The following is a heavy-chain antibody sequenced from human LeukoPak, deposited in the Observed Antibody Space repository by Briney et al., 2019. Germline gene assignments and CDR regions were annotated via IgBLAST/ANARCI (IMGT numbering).Heavy chain of an antibody. CDR1: GFTFSSYG. D-gene: IGHD3-22*01. CDR2: ISYDGSNK. V-gene: IGHV3-30*18. J-gene: IGHJ3*02. CDR3: AKDDSSGYYDAFDI. Sequence: PGRSLRLSCAASGFTFSSYGMHWVRQAPGKGLEWVAVISYDGSNKYYADSVKGRFTISRDNSKNTLYLQMNSLRAEDTAVYYCAKDDSSGYYDAFDIWGQGTMVTVSS.